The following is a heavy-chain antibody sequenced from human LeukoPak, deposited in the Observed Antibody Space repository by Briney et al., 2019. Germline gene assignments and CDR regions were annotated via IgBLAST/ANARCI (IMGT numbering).Heavy chain of an antibody. CDR1: GYTFTSYG. CDR3: ASHSYGSGFDY. Sequence: ASVKVSCKASGYTFTSYGISWVRQAPRQGLEWMGWISAYNGNTNYAQKLQGRVTMTTDTSTSTAYMELRSLRSDDTAAYYCASHSYGSGFDYWGQGTLVTVSS. D-gene: IGHD3-10*01. V-gene: IGHV1-18*01. J-gene: IGHJ4*02. CDR2: ISAYNGNT.